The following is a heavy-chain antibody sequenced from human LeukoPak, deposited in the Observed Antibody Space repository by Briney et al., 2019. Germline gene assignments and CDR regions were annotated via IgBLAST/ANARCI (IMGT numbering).Heavy chain of an antibody. CDR1: GFTFSKYC. Sequence: PGGSLRLSCAASGFTFSKYCLHWVRQAPGKGLVWVSHINSDGSSTTYADSVKGRFTISRDNAKNTLYLQINSLRAEDTAVYYCARGTSHDYVWGTFRPYWGQGTLVTVSS. V-gene: IGHV3-74*03. D-gene: IGHD3-16*02. CDR3: ARGTSHDYVWGTFRPY. J-gene: IGHJ4*02. CDR2: INSDGSST.